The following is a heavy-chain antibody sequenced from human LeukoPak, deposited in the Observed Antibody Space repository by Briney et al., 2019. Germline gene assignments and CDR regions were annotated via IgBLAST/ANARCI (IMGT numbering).Heavy chain of an antibody. CDR3: AKGVGTTWDGFDV. Sequence: GGSRRLSCAASGFTFGTYDMYWIRQAPGEGLEWVSGISFTGATTYYADSVKGRFTISRDNSQDTMFLQMKSLRVDDTAAYYCAKGVGTTWDGFDVWGQGTVVIVSS. CDR1: GFTFGTYD. J-gene: IGHJ3*01. V-gene: IGHV3-23*01. CDR2: ISFTGATT. D-gene: IGHD1-14*01.